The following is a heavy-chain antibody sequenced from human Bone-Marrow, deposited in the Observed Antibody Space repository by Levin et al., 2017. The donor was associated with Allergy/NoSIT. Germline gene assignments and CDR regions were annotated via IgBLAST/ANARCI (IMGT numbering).Heavy chain of an antibody. J-gene: IGHJ6*03. CDR3: ARDLNVRGDDDSEVGFYHYSMDV. CDR1: GYTFSTYA. V-gene: IGHV7-4-1*02. CDR2: INTNTGHP. Sequence: GESLKISCKVSGYTFSTYAINWVRQAPGQGLEWLGCINTNTGHPTYAQGHTGRLHFSLDTSVSTAYLQISGLQADDTAIYYCARDLNVRGDDDSEVGFYHYSMDVWGEGTTVTVSS. D-gene: IGHD2-21*01.